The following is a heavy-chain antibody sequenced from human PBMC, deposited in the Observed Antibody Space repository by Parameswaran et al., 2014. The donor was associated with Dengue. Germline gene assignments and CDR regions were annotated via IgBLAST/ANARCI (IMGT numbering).Heavy chain of an antibody. Sequence: VRQAPGQGLEWMGWINPNSGGTNYAQKFQGWVTMTRDTSISTAYMELSRLRSDDTAVYYCARGSSSGSYYYYGMDVWGQGTTVTVSS. J-gene: IGHJ6*02. V-gene: IGHV1-2*04. CDR3: ARGSSSGSYYYYGMDV. CDR2: INPNSGGT. D-gene: IGHD3-22*01.